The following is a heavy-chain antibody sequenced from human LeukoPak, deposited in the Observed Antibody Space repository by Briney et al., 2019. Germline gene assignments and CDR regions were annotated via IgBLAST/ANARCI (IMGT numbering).Heavy chain of an antibody. Sequence: ASVKVSCKASGYTFTSYGIRWVRQAPGQGLEWMGWISAYNGNTNYAQKLQGRVTMTTDTSTSTAYMELRSPRSDDTAVYYCARGRTSGSYYDYWGQGTLVTVSS. CDR1: GYTFTSYG. V-gene: IGHV1-18*01. J-gene: IGHJ4*02. CDR2: ISAYNGNT. D-gene: IGHD1-26*01. CDR3: ARGRTSGSYYDY.